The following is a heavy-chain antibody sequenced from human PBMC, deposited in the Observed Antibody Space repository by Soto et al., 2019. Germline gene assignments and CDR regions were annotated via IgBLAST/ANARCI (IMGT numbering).Heavy chain of an antibody. CDR2: IYSGGST. CDR3: ASTGIAAAGTTLDY. V-gene: IGHV3-53*04. Sequence: EVQLVESGGGLVQPGGSLRLSCAASGFTVSSNYMSWVRQAPGKGLEWVSVIYSGGSTYYADSVKGRFTISRHNSKNTLYLQMNSLRAEDTAVYYCASTGIAAAGTTLDYGGQGTLVTVSS. D-gene: IGHD6-13*01. CDR1: GFTVSSNY. J-gene: IGHJ4*02.